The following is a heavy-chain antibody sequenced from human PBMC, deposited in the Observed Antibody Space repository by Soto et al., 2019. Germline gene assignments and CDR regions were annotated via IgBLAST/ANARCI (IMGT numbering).Heavy chain of an antibody. D-gene: IGHD3-3*01. CDR1: GFTFNDYY. Sequence: GGSLRLSCAASGFTFNDYYMSWIRQAPGEGLEWISYITGSGSTIDYADSVKGRFTISRDNARNSLYLQMNSLRAEDTALYFCARANFGLDHWGQGTLVTVSS. V-gene: IGHV3-11*01. CDR2: ITGSGSTI. CDR3: ARANFGLDH. J-gene: IGHJ4*02.